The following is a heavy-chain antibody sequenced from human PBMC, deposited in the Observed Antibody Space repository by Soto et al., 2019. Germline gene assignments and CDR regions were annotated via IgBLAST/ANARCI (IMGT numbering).Heavy chain of an antibody. J-gene: IGHJ3*02. V-gene: IGHV1-18*01. CDR3: ARDGEITIVGVVAKDAFDI. D-gene: IGHD3-3*01. Sequence: GASVKVSCKASGSTFTSYGISWVRQAPGQGLEWMGWISAYNGNKNDAQKLQGRVTMTTDTSTSTAYMELRSLRSDDTAVYYCARDGEITIVGVVAKDAFDIWGEGTMVTVSS. CDR1: GSTFTSYG. CDR2: ISAYNGNK.